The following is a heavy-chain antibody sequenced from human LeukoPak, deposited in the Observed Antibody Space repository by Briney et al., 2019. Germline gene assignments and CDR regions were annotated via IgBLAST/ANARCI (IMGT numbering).Heavy chain of an antibody. V-gene: IGHV3-33*08. Sequence: SGGSLRLSCAASGFTFSSYGMHWVRQAPGKGLEWVAVIWYDGSNKYYADSVKGRFTISRDNSKNTLYLQMNSLRAEDTAVYYCARDHHSSGYSFDYWGQGTLVTVSS. J-gene: IGHJ4*02. CDR3: ARDHHSSGYSFDY. CDR2: IWYDGSNK. CDR1: GFTFSSYG. D-gene: IGHD3-22*01.